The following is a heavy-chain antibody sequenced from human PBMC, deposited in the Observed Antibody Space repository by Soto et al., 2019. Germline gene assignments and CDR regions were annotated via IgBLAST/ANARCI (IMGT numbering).Heavy chain of an antibody. Sequence: ASVKVSCKASGGTFSSYAISWVRQAPGQGLEWMGGIIPIFGTANYAQKFQGRVTITADESTSTAYMELSSLRSEDTAVYYCARSRDGYNYDAFDIWGQGTMVTVSS. CDR2: IIPIFGTA. D-gene: IGHD5-12*01. J-gene: IGHJ3*02. CDR1: GGTFSSYA. V-gene: IGHV1-69*13. CDR3: ARSRDGYNYDAFDI.